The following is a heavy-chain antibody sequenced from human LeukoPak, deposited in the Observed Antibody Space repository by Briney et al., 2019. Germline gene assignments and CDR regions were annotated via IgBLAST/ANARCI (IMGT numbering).Heavy chain of an antibody. CDR1: GGSISSYY. J-gene: IGHJ6*03. Sequence: SETLSLTCTVSGGSISSYYWNWIRQSPGQGLEWIGGIFYSGSTNYNPSLRSRVTISVDTSKNQFSLRLKSVTAADTAVYYCARGTLPYYYMDVWGKGTKVTVSS. D-gene: IGHD1-1*01. CDR2: IFYSGST. V-gene: IGHV4-59*01. CDR3: ARGTLPYYYMDV.